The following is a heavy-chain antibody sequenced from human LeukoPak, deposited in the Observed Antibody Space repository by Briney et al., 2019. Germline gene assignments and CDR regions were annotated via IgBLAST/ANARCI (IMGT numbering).Heavy chain of an antibody. D-gene: IGHD1-26*01. V-gene: IGHV3-30-3*01. CDR2: LSYDGSIK. CDR1: GFTFSSYA. CDR3: AKDLGRYRNNYFDY. Sequence: GGSLRLSCAASGFTFSSYAMHWVRQAPGKGLEWVAVLSYDGSIKYYADSVKGRFTISRDNSKNTLYLQMNSLRAEDTAVYYCAKDLGRYRNNYFDYWGQGTLVTVSS. J-gene: IGHJ4*02.